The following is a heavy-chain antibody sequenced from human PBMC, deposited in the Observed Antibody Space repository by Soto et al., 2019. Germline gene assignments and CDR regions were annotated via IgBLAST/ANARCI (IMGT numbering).Heavy chain of an antibody. CDR3: ARGPLEWPRGYYGMDV. CDR2: MNPNSGNT. Sequence: QVQLVQSGAEVKKPGASVKVSCKASGYTFTSYDINWVRQATGQGLEWMGWMNPNSGNTGYAQKLQGRVTMTRNTAISTADMELSSLRSEDTAVYYCARGPLEWPRGYYGMDVWGQGTTVTVSS. CDR1: GYTFTSYD. D-gene: IGHD3-3*01. V-gene: IGHV1-8*01. J-gene: IGHJ6*02.